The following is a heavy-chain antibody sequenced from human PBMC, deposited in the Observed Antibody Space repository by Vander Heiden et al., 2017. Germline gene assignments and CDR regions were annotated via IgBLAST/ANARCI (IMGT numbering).Heavy chain of an antibody. D-gene: IGHD3-10*01. J-gene: IGHJ4*02. CDR3: AHIPREVRDTYYFDY. Sequence: QITLKESGPTLVKPTQTLTLTCTFSGFSLSTSGVGVGWIRQPPGKALEWLALIYWDDDKRYSPSLKSRLTITKDTSKNQVVLTMTNMDPVDTGTYYCAHIPREVRDTYYFDYWGQGTLVTVSS. CDR1: GFSLSTSGVG. V-gene: IGHV2-5*02. CDR2: IYWDDDK.